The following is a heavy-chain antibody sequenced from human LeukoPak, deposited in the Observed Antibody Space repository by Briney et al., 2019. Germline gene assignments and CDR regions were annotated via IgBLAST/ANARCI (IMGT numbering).Heavy chain of an antibody. CDR2: ISWNSGSI. J-gene: IGHJ6*02. CDR3: AAAAGPSLYYYGMDV. V-gene: IGHV3-9*02. Sequence: GGSLRLSCAASGFTSDDYAMHWVRPAPGKGLEWVSGISWNSGSIGYADSVKGRFTISRDNAKNSLYLQMNSLRAEDTALYYCAAAAGPSLYYYGMDVWGQGTTVTVSS. D-gene: IGHD6-13*01. CDR1: GFTSDDYA.